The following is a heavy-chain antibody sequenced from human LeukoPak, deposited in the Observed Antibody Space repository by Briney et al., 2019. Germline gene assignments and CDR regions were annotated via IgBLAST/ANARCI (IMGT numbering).Heavy chain of an antibody. V-gene: IGHV3-48*01. CDR3: ARDPYYYDSSGYYPSDY. Sequence: PGGSLRLSCAASGFTFGSYWMQWVRQTPEKGLEWVSYISSSSSTIYYADSVKGRFTISRDNAKNSLYLQMNSLRAEDTAVYYCARDPYYYDSSGYYPSDYWGQGTLVTVSS. CDR2: ISSSSSTI. J-gene: IGHJ4*02. CDR1: GFTFGSYW. D-gene: IGHD3-22*01.